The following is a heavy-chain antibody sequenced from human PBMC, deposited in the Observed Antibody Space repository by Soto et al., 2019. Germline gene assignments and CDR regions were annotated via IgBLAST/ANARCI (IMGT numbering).Heavy chain of an antibody. CDR1: RYTFTGYN. J-gene: IGHJ4*02. D-gene: IGHD6-6*01. V-gene: IGHV1-2*02. CDR2: INPNSAGT. CDR3: GRGGYGSSSLVLC. Sequence: ASVKVSCKASRYTFTGYNMHWERQAPGQGPERMGWINPNSAGTNYAQKFQGRVTMRRDTSISTGYMGLSRLRSDDWSVYCCGRGGYGSSSLVLCWGQGTLVTVSS.